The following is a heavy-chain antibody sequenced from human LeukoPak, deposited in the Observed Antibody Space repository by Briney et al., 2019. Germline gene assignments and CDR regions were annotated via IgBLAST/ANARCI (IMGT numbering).Heavy chain of an antibody. Sequence: SETLSLTCAVYGGSFSGYYWGWIRQPPGKGLEWIGEINHSGSTNYNPSLKSRVTISVDTSKNQFSLKLSSVTAADTAVYYCARAIVWFGELLWSGYYYYGMDVWGQGTTVTVSS. CDR1: GGSFSGYY. D-gene: IGHD3-10*01. J-gene: IGHJ6*02. V-gene: IGHV4-34*01. CDR3: ARAIVWFGELLWSGYYYYGMDV. CDR2: INHSGST.